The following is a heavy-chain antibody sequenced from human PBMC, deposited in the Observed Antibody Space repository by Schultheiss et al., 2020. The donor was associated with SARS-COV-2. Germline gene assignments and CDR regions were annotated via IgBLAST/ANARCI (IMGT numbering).Heavy chain of an antibody. CDR2: IYTSGST. D-gene: IGHD5-18*01. CDR3: ARSLGYRSAEYFQH. CDR1: GGSFSGYY. V-gene: IGHV4-59*10. J-gene: IGHJ1*01. Sequence: SETLSLTCAVYGGSFSGYYWSWIRQSPGKGLEWIGRIYTSGSTNYNPSLKSRVTMSVDTSKNQFSLKLSSVTAADTAVYYCARSLGYRSAEYFQHWGQGTLVTVSS.